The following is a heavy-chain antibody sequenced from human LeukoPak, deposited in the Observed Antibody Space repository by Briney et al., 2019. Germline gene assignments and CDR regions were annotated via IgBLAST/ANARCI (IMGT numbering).Heavy chain of an antibody. J-gene: IGHJ6*03. CDR3: ARSPPYYYYYYMDV. CDR1: GGTSSSYA. CDR2: IIPIFGTA. Sequence: ASVKVSCKASGGTSSSYAISWVRQAPGQGLEWMGGIIPIFGTANYAQKFQGRVMITADESTSTAYMELSSLRSEDTAVYYCARSPPYYYYYYMDVWGKGTTVTVSS. V-gene: IGHV1-69*13.